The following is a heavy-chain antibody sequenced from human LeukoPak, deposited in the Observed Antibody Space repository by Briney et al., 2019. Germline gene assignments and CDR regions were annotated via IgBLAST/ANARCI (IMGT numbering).Heavy chain of an antibody. CDR1: GFTFSNAW. CDR3: VTGGNYYPH. D-gene: IGHD3-10*01. J-gene: IGHJ4*02. Sequence: GGSLRLSCAASGFTFSNAWMTWVRQAPGKGLEWVGRIKSKTDGGTTDYAEPVKGRFTISRDDSENTLYLQMDSLRAEDTAVYYCVTGGNYYPHWGQGTLVTVSS. CDR2: IKSKTDGGTT. V-gene: IGHV3-15*01.